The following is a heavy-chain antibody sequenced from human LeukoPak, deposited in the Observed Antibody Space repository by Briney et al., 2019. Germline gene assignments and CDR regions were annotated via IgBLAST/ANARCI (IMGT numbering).Heavy chain of an antibody. J-gene: IGHJ4*02. Sequence: SSETLSLTCAVSGGSFSGHYWTWIRQPPGQGLEWSGEINHSGSPTSSPSLNKRVSISVDTSKHKSSLKIGSVASADTAVYYCARRRYGSGSLDSWGQGTLVTVSS. D-gene: IGHD3-10*01. V-gene: IGHV4-34*01. CDR2: INHSGSP. CDR3: ARRRYGSGSLDS. CDR1: GGSFSGHY.